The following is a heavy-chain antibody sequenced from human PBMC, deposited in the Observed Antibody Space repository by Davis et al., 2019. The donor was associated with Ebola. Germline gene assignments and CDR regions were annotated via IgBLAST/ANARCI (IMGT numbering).Heavy chain of an antibody. J-gene: IGHJ4*02. CDR2: ISAYNGNT. Sequence: AASVKVSCKASGYTFTRHGISWVRQAPGQGLEWMGWISAYNGNTDYAQKLQGRVTMTTDTSASTAYMELSSLRSEDTAVYYCAREPIAVAGYYFDYWGQGTLVTVSS. V-gene: IGHV1-18*04. D-gene: IGHD6-19*01. CDR1: GYTFTRHG. CDR3: AREPIAVAGYYFDY.